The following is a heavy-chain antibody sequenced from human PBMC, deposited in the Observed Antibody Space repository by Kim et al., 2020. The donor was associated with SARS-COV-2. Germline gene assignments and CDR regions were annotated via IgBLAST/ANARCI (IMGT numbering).Heavy chain of an antibody. CDR1: GFTFSSYA. CDR3: ASILRIIGTGDWFDP. J-gene: IGHJ5*02. CDR2: ISGSGGST. V-gene: IGHV3-23*01. D-gene: IGHD1-7*01. Sequence: GSLRLSCAASGFTFSSYAMSWVRQAPGKGLEWVSAISGSGGSTYYADSVKGRFTISRDNSKNTLYLQMNSLRAEDTAVYYCASILRIIGTGDWFDPWGQGTLVTVSS.